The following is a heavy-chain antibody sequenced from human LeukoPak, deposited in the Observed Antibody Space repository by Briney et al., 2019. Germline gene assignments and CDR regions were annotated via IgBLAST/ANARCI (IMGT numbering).Heavy chain of an antibody. CDR3: ARAAVVASTLPAY. CDR1: GFTFSSYE. CDR2: IGRGGSLI. Sequence: GGSLRLSCAASGFTFSSYEMNWVRQAPGKGLEWVSYIGRGGSLIYYTDSVKGRFTISRDNAKNSLYLQMNSLRAEDTALYYCARAAVVASTLPAYWGQGTLVTVSS. D-gene: IGHD2-15*01. J-gene: IGHJ4*02. V-gene: IGHV3-48*03.